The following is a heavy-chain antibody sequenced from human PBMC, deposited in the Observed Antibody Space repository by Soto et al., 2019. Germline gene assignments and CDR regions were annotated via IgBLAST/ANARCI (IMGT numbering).Heavy chain of an antibody. CDR3: ARGPPRNSDYALFFDS. D-gene: IGHD3-22*01. CDR2: INHSGST. CDR1: GGSLSGHY. Sequence: SETLSLTCAVYGGSLSGHYWYWIRQPPGKGLEWIGEINHSGSTNYNPSLKSRVTISLDTSTNQFSLKLSSVTAADTAVFYCARGPPRNSDYALFFDSWGQGPQVTVSS. J-gene: IGHJ4*02. V-gene: IGHV4-34*01.